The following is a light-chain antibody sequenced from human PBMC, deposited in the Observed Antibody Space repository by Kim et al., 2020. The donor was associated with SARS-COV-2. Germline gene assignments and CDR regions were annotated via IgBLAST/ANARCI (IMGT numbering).Light chain of an antibody. CDR1: SSDVGRYDL. CDR2: EVK. Sequence: SITIPCSGTSSDVGRYDLVAWYEQHTCKAHKLVIYEVKKRPSGFSNRFSGSKSGNTASLTITGLQAEDEADYYCCSYAGGDNFDVIFGGGTHLTVL. CDR3: CSYAGGDNFDVI. J-gene: IGLJ2*01. V-gene: IGLV2-23*02.